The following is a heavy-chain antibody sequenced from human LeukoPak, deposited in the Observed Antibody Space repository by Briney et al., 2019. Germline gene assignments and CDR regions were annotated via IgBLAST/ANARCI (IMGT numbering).Heavy chain of an antibody. J-gene: IGHJ4*02. CDR3: ARDPSGTWQRFDF. CDR1: GYTFTTYY. Sequence: ASVKVSFKASGYTFTTYYMHWVRQAPGQGLEWMGVIDPNGGSTRYTQKFQGRVTMTRDTSTGTVYMELSSLRSEDMAVYYCARDPSGTWQRFDFWGQGTLVTVAS. D-gene: IGHD1-26*01. CDR2: IDPNGGST. V-gene: IGHV1-46*01.